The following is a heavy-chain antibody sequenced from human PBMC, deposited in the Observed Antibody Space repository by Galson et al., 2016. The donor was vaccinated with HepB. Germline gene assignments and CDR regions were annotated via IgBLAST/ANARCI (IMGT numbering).Heavy chain of an antibody. D-gene: IGHD4-11*01. Sequence: SVKVSCKASGYTFTSYGISWVRQAPGQGLEWMGWISAYNGNTNYAQELQGRVTMTTDTSTSTAYMELRSLRSDDTAVYYCARGGITVTTWGFVNYYGMDVWGKGTTVTVSS. CDR3: ARGGITVTTWGFVNYYGMDV. J-gene: IGHJ6*04. CDR1: GYTFTSYG. CDR2: ISAYNGNT. V-gene: IGHV1-18*01.